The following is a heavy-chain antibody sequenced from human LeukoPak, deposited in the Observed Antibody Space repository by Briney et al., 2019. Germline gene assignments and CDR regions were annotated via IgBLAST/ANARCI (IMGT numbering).Heavy chain of an antibody. J-gene: IGHJ6*04. Sequence: GGSLRLSCAASVFTFSSYEMNWLRQAPGKGREWVPYIRSSRRNRYSADSVKGRFTISRDNAKNSLYLQMNSLRAEDTAVYYCAELGITMIGGVWGKGTTVTISS. CDR3: AELGITMIGGV. V-gene: IGHV3-48*03. CDR1: VFTFSSYE. D-gene: IGHD3-10*02. CDR2: IRSSRRNR.